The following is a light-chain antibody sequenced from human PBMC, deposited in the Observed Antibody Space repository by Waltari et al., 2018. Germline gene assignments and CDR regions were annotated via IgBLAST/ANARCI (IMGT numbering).Light chain of an antibody. V-gene: IGKV2-30*01. Sequence: DVVLTPSPLSLPVTLGQPDSISCRSSQSLVYNDGHTYLIWFHLMQGQSPWRLIYKVSNRDSGVPDRVSGSGSATDFTLKISRVEAEDVGVYYCMQASNWPYTVGQGTKLEI. CDR1: QSLVYNDGHTY. CDR3: MQASNWPYT. J-gene: IGKJ2*01. CDR2: KVS.